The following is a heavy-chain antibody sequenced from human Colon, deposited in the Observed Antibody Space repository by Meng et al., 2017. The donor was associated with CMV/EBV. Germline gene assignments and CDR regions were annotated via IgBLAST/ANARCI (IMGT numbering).Heavy chain of an antibody. D-gene: IGHD3-3*01. CDR3: AKDRAIFGVVTHYFDY. J-gene: IGHJ4*02. Sequence: GESLKISCAASGFTFSSYAMSWVRQAPGKGLEWVAVIWYDGSNKYYADSVKGRFTISRDNSKNTLYLQMNSLRAEDTAVYYCAKDRAIFGVVTHYFDYWGQGTLVTVSS. CDR1: GFTFSSYA. V-gene: IGHV3-33*06. CDR2: IWYDGSNK.